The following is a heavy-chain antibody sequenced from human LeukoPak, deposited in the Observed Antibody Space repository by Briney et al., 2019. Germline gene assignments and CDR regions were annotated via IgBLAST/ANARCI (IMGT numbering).Heavy chain of an antibody. CDR3: ARGDYGDYSTLDFDY. V-gene: IGHV1-18*04. CDR1: GYTFTGYY. J-gene: IGHJ4*02. D-gene: IGHD4-17*01. Sequence: ASVKVSCKASGYTFTGYYIHWVRQAPGQGLEWMGWISAYNGNTNYAQKPQGRVTMTTDTSTSTAYMELRSLRSDDTAVYYCARGDYGDYSTLDFDYWGQGTLVTVSS. CDR2: ISAYNGNT.